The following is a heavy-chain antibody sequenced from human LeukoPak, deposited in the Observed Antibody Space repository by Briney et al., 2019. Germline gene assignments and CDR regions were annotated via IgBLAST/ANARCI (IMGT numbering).Heavy chain of an antibody. V-gene: IGHV4-38-2*02. CDR3: ARIFIRNGYSSYFDC. CDR1: GFSISSGHY. J-gene: IGHJ4*02. Sequence: PSVTLSLTCTVSGFSISSGHYWGWVRQPPGAGLEWIGSVYQSGTTYYNPSLKSRVTTSVDMSKNQFSLRLRPVTAADTAVYYCARIFIRNGYSSYFDCWGQGTLVTVSS. D-gene: IGHD5-18*01. CDR2: VYQSGTT.